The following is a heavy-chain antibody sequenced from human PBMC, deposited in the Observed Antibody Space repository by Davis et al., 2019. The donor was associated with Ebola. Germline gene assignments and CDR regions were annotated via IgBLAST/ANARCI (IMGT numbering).Heavy chain of an antibody. V-gene: IGHV4-59*01. CDR3: ARARGLEVDY. Sequence: SETLSLTCAVYGGSFSGYYWSWIRQPPGKGLEWIGYIYYSGSTNYNPSLKSRVTISVDTSKNQFSLKLSSVTAADTAVYYCARARGLEVDYRGQGTLVTVSS. D-gene: IGHD1-1*01. CDR1: GGSFSGYY. CDR2: IYYSGST. J-gene: IGHJ4*02.